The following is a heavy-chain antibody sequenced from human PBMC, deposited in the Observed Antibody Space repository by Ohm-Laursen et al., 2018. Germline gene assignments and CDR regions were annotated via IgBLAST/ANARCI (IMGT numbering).Heavy chain of an antibody. CDR1: GGSISSYY. D-gene: IGHD3-10*01. V-gene: IGHV4-59*12. CDR3: AKDRYMKVTMVDY. J-gene: IGHJ4*02. CDR2: IYYSGST. Sequence: SQTLSLTCSVSGGSISSYYWTWIRQPPGKGLEWIGYIYYSGSTYYNPSLKSRVTISVDTSKNQFSLKLSSVTAADTAVYYCAKDRYMKVTMVDYWGQGTLVTVSS.